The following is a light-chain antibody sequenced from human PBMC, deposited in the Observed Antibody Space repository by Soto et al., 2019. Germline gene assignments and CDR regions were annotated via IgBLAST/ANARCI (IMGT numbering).Light chain of an antibody. CDR1: SSDVGLYDY. J-gene: IGLJ1*01. CDR3: SSYTSDSSYV. Sequence: LAQPASVSGSPGQSITISCTGTSSDVGLYDYVSWYRQHPGKAPQLMIYAVSNRPSGVSNRFSASKSGNTASLFISGLQAEDEADYYCSSYTSDSSYVFGSGTKVTVL. V-gene: IGLV2-14*01. CDR2: AVS.